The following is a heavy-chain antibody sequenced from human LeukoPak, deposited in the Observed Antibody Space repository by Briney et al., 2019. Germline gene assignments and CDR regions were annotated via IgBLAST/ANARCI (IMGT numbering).Heavy chain of an antibody. CDR3: ARDWGYGDDY. J-gene: IGHJ4*02. Sequence: GGSLRLSCAASGLTFSTYGMNWVRQAPGKGLEWVSSISSSSSYIYYADSVKGRFTISRDNAKNSLYLQMNSLRAEDTAVYYCARDWGYGDDYWGQGTLVTVSS. D-gene: IGHD4/OR15-4a*01. CDR1: GLTFSTYG. CDR2: ISSSSSYI. V-gene: IGHV3-21*01.